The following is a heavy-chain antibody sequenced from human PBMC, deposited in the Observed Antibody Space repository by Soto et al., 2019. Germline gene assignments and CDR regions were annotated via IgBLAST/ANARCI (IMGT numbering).Heavy chain of an antibody. CDR1: VFTFSSYA. V-gene: IGHV3-23*01. D-gene: IGHD6-6*01. J-gene: IGHJ4*02. CDR2: ISGSGGST. Sequence: RWSLRLSCSASVFTFSSYAMSWVRQAPGKGLEWVSAISGSGGSTYYADSVKGRFTISRDNSKNTLYLQMNSLRAEDTAGYYCATSHPEYFDYWGQGTLVTVSS. CDR3: ATSHPEYFDY.